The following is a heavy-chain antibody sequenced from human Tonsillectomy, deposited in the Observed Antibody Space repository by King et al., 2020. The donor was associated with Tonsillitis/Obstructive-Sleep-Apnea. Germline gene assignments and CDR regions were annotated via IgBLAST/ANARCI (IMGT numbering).Heavy chain of an antibody. CDR1: GGSISSYY. V-gene: IGHV4-59*01. D-gene: IGHD2-2*01. J-gene: IGHJ5*02. CDR3: ARVSGYCSSTSCLNWFDP. Sequence: VQLQESGPGLVKPSETLSLTCTVSGGSISSYYWSWIRQPPGKGLEWIGYIYYSGSTNYNPSLKSRVTISVDTSKNQFSLKLSSVTAADTAVDYCARVSGYCSSTSCLNWFDPWGQGTLVTVSS. CDR2: IYYSGST.